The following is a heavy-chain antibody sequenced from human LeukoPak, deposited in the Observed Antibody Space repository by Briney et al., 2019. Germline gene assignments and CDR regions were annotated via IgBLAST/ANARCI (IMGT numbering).Heavy chain of an antibody. CDR1: GLTHHSYW. D-gene: IGHD3-22*01. Sequence: GGSLTLSCSASGLTHHSYWMSWVRQAPRKGLAGVANIKQDGSEKYYVDSVKGRFTIARDKAKHSLYLQMNSLRAEDAAVYYCAESAGDSYDSSGQIDYWGQGTLVTVSS. V-gene: IGHV3-7*01. J-gene: IGHJ4*02. CDR2: IKQDGSEK. CDR3: AESAGDSYDSSGQIDY.